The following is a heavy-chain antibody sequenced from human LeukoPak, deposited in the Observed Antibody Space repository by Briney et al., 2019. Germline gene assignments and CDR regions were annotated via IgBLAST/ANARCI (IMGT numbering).Heavy chain of an antibody. J-gene: IGHJ3*02. CDR3: ARERGYCSSSTCYTSDAFDI. V-gene: IGHV1-2*02. CDR1: GYTFTGYY. CDR2: INPNSGGT. Sequence: ASVKVSCKTSGYTFTGYYMHWVRQAPGHGLEWMGWINPNSGGTNYARRFQGRVTMTRDTSISTTYMELSRLRSDDTAVYYCARERGYCSSSTCYTSDAFDIWGQGTMVTVSS. D-gene: IGHD2-2*02.